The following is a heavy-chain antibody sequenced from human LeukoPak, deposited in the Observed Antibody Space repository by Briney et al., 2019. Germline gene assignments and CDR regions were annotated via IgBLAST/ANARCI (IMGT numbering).Heavy chain of an antibody. CDR2: ITTNGGRT. CDR3: AIIHGYYDGTGYWVQ. Sequence: GSLRLSCAASGFTFASYGMSWVRQAPGKGPEWVSFITTNGGRTSYADSVEGRFTISRDNPRNTLYMQMNSLRDEDTAVYYCAIIHGYYDGTGYWVQWGQGTLVTVSS. V-gene: IGHV3-23*01. D-gene: IGHD3-22*01. CDR1: GFTFASYG. J-gene: IGHJ1*01.